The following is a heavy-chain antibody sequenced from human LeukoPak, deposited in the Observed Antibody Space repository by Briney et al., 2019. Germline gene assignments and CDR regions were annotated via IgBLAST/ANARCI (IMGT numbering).Heavy chain of an antibody. D-gene: IGHD1-14*01. V-gene: IGHV3-23*01. Sequence: GGSLRLSCTASGFTFNTYSMSWVRQAPGKGLEWVSTISGGGGSTYYADSVKGRLTVSRDNAKNTVFLQLSSLKAEDTAVYYCARYHTGGFWGQGRLVAVSS. CDR3: ARYHTGGF. J-gene: IGHJ4*02. CDR1: GFTFNTYS. CDR2: ISGGGGST.